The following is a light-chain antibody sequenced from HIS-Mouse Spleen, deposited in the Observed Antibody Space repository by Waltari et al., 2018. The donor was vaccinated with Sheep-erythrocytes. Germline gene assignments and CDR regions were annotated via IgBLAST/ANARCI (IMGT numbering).Light chain of an antibody. CDR3: CSYAGSYNHV. Sequence: QSALTQPRSVSGSPGQSVTISCTGTISDVGGYNYVSWYQQYPGKAPKLMIYDVSKRPSGVPDRFSGSKSGNTASLTISGLQAEDEADYYCCSYAGSYNHVFATGTKVTVL. CDR2: DVS. J-gene: IGLJ1*01. V-gene: IGLV2-11*01. CDR1: ISDVGGYNY.